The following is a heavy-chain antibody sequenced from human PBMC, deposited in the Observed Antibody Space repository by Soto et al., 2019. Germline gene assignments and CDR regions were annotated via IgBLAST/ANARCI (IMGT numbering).Heavy chain of an antibody. CDR1: GFTFSSYG. J-gene: IGHJ4*02. Sequence: QVQLVESGGGVVQPGRSLRLSCAASGFTFSSYGMHWVRQAPGKGLEWVAVISYDGSSKYYADSVKGRFTISRDNSKNTQQLQMNSLRAEDTAVYYGAKDLTHDGGNAYDYWGQGTLVTVSS. D-gene: IGHD2-15*01. CDR2: ISYDGSSK. CDR3: AKDLTHDGGNAYDY. V-gene: IGHV3-30*18.